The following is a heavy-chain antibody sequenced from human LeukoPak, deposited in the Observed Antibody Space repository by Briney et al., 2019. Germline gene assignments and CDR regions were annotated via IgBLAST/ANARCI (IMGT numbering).Heavy chain of an antibody. CDR2: FDLVHGDT. CDR1: GYRFTELS. D-gene: IGHD5-18*01. V-gene: IGHV1-24*01. J-gene: IGHJ4*02. Sequence: ASVKVSCKVPGYRFTELSRHWVRQAPGKGLEWLGGFDLVHGDTIYAQKFQGRVTMTEDTSTDTSYMELSSLGSEYTAVYFCTAGRAYSLLDFWGQGTLVIVSS. CDR3: TAGRAYSLLDF.